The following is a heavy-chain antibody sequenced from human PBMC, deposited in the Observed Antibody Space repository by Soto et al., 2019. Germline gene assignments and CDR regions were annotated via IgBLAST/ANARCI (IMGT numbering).Heavy chain of an antibody. D-gene: IGHD6-25*01. J-gene: IGHJ6*02. Sequence: QVQLVQSGAEVKKPGASVKVSCQASGYTFSNYGISWVRQAPGQGLEWMGWISTDNGNTNSARKLQGRVTMTTDTSTSTAYMELRSLRSDDTAMCYCARDGVGGGAAGISYYHHGMDVWGQGTTVTVSS. V-gene: IGHV1-18*01. CDR1: GYTFSNYG. CDR3: ARDGVGGGAAGISYYHHGMDV. CDR2: ISTDNGNT.